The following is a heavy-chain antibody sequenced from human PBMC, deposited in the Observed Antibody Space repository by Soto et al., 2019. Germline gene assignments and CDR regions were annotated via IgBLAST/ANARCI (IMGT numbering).Heavy chain of an antibody. V-gene: IGHV3-30-3*01. J-gene: IGHJ4*02. CDR1: GFTFSSYA. D-gene: IGHD5-12*01. Sequence: GSLRISCAASGFTFSSYAMHWVRQAPGKGLEWVAVISYDGSNKYYADSVKGRFTISRDNSKNTLYLQMNSLRAEDTAVYYCARGQWLPNGGAFDYWGQGTLVTVSS. CDR2: ISYDGSNK. CDR3: ARGQWLPNGGAFDY.